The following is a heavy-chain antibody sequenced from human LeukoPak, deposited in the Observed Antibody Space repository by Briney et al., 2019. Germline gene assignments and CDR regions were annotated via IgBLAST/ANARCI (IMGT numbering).Heavy chain of an antibody. J-gene: IGHJ4*02. Sequence: SETLSLTCAVSGYSISSGYYWGWIRQPPGKGLEWIGSIFHGGNTYYSPSLKSQVTISLDTSMDQFSLKVTSVTAADTAVYYCARQDRTLYYDSSGLYFDYWGQGTLVAVSS. D-gene: IGHD3-22*01. V-gene: IGHV4-38-2*01. CDR2: IFHGGNT. CDR1: GYSISSGYY. CDR3: ARQDRTLYYDSSGLYFDY.